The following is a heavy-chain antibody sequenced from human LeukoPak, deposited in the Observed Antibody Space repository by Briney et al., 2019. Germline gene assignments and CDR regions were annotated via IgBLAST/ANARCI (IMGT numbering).Heavy chain of an antibody. Sequence: GGSLRLSCAASGFTFSYYGMHWVRQAPGKGLEWVAFIRYDGNDKYYADSVKGRFTISRDTSRNTLYLQMNSLRAEDTAVYYCAKEGPDYSVAAGLEYWGQGTLVTVSS. CDR1: GFTFSYYG. CDR2: IRYDGNDK. J-gene: IGHJ4*02. CDR3: AKEGPDYSVAAGLEY. D-gene: IGHD6-13*01. V-gene: IGHV3-30*02.